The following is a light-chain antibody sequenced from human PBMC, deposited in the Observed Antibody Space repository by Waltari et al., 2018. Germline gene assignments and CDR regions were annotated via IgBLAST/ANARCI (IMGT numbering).Light chain of an antibody. CDR2: DAS. V-gene: IGKV1-33*01. CDR3: QQYDNLPV. J-gene: IGKJ3*01. CDR1: QDISNY. Sequence: DIQMTQSPSSLSASVEDRVTITCQASQDISNYLNWYQQKPGKAPKLLIYDASNLETGVPSRFSGSGSGTDFTFTISSLQPEDIATYYCQQYDNLPVFGPGTKVDIK.